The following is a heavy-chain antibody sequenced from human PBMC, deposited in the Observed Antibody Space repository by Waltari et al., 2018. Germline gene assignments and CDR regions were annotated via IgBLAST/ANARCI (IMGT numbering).Heavy chain of an antibody. J-gene: IGHJ4*02. Sequence: QVQLQQWGAGLLKPSETLSLTCAVYGGSFSGYYWSWIRQPPGQGLEWIGEINHGGSTNHNPSLKSRVTISVDTAKNQFSLKLSAVTAADTAVYYCARGRSAVAGWGQGTLVTVSS. CDR1: GGSFSGYY. CDR2: INHGGST. D-gene: IGHD6-19*01. V-gene: IGHV4-34*01. CDR3: ARGRSAVAG.